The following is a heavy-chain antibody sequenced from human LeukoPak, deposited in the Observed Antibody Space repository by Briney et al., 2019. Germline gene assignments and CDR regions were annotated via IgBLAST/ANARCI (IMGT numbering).Heavy chain of an antibody. CDR1: GFTFSRYA. Sequence: PGGSLRLSCAASGFTFSRYAMSWVRQAPGKGLEWVSAISGSGGSTYYADSVKGRFTISRDKSKNTVYLQMNSLRAEDTAVYYCAKDIAVADMGYFHHWARAPWSPSPQ. J-gene: IGHJ1*01. V-gene: IGHV3-23*01. CDR3: AKDIAVADMGYFHH. D-gene: IGHD6-19*01. CDR2: ISGSGGST.